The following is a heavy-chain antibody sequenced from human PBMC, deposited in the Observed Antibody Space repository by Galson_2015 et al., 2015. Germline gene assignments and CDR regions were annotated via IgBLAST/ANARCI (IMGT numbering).Heavy chain of an antibody. CDR2: TYSGGST. V-gene: IGHV3-53*01. Sequence: SLRLSCAASGLTVSSNYMSWVRQAPGKGLECVSVTYSGGSTYYADSVKGRFTISRDNSKNTLYLQMNSLRAEDTAMYYCERRNYGGNFVYWGQGTLVTVSS. D-gene: IGHD4-23*01. CDR3: ERRNYGGNFVY. CDR1: GLTVSSNY. J-gene: IGHJ4*02.